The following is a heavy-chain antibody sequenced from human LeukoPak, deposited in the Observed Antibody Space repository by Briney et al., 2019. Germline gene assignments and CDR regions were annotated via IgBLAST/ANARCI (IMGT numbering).Heavy chain of an antibody. J-gene: IGHJ6*02. CDR2: IYPGDSDT. V-gene: IGHV5-51*01. CDR3: ARHAYGSGSYYYGMDV. D-gene: IGHD3-10*01. Sequence: GESLKISCKGSGYSLTSYWIGWVRQMPGKGLEWMGIIYPGDSDTRYSPSFQGQVTISADKSISTAYLQWSSLKASDTAMYYCARHAYGSGSYYYGMDVWGQGTTVTVSS. CDR1: GYSLTSYW.